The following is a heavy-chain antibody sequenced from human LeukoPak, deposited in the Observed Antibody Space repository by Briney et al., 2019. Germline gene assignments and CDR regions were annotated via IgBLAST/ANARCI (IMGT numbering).Heavy chain of an antibody. J-gene: IGHJ4*01. D-gene: IGHD6-13*01. CDR1: GFTFTDYW. Sequence: GGSLRLSCEVSGFTFTDYWMNWVRQAPGKGPEWVASIRQDGSEKTYVDSVKGRFTISRDNTKNSLSLQLNGLRAEDTAVYYWARDGTAAGLYFDLWGQVTLVTVSS. CDR2: IRQDGSEK. V-gene: IGHV3-7*01. CDR3: ARDGTAAGLYFDL.